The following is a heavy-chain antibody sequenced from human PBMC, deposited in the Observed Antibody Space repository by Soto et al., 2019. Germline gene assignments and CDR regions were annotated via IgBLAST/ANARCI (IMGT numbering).Heavy chain of an antibody. CDR3: AKGRRGYSYGDAFDI. V-gene: IGHV3-9*01. D-gene: IGHD5-18*01. Sequence: GGSLRLSCAASGFTFDDYAMHWVRQAPGKGLEWVSGISWNSGSIGYAESVKGRFTISRDNAKKFLYLQMNSLRAEDTALYYCAKGRRGYSYGDAFDIWGQGTMVTVSS. J-gene: IGHJ3*02. CDR1: GFTFDDYA. CDR2: ISWNSGSI.